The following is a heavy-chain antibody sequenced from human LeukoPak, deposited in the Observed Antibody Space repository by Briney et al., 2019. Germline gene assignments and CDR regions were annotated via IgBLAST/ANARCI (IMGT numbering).Heavy chain of an antibody. CDR3: ASSCGGDCYYRAFDI. V-gene: IGHV1-8*01. J-gene: IGHJ3*02. CDR2: MNPNSGNT. CDR1: GYTFTSYD. D-gene: IGHD2-21*02. Sequence: ASVKVSCKASGYTFTSYDINGVRQATGQGLEGMGWMNPNSGNTGYAQKFQGRVTMTRNNSISTAYMELSSLRSEDTAVYYCASSCGGDCYYRAFDIWGQGTMVTVSS.